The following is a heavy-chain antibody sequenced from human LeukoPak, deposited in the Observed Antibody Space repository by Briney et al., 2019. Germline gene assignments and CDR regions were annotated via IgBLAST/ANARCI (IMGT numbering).Heavy chain of an antibody. CDR1: GGSISSYY. V-gene: IGHV4-59*01. CDR3: ARGKVYYDSSGYEFAENDY. D-gene: IGHD3-22*01. J-gene: IGHJ4*02. CDR2: IYYSGST. Sequence: SETLSLTCTVSGGSISSYYWSWIRQPPGKGLKWIGYIYYSGSTNYNPSLKSRVTISVDTSKNQFSLKLSSVTAADTAVYYCARGKVYYDSSGYEFAENDYWGQGTLVTVSS.